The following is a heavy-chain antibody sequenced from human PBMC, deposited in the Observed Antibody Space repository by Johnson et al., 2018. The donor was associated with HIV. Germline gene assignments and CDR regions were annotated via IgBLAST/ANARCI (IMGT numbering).Heavy chain of an antibody. CDR1: GFALSGYW. D-gene: IGHD3-10*01. CDR2: INRDGSII. J-gene: IGHJ3*02. Sequence: VQLVESGGGLVQPGDSLRLSCAASGFALSGYWMHWVRQVSGKGLEWVSHINRDGSIINYADSVKGRFTISRDNSKNTLYLQLNSLRAEDTALYYCAGLAVRGSAGAFDIWGQGTLVTVSS. CDR3: AGLAVRGSAGAFDI. V-gene: IGHV3-74*01.